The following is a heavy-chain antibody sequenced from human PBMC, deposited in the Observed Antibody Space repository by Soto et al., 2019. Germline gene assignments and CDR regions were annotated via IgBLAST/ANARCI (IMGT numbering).Heavy chain of an antibody. CDR2: VFYTGFT. CDR3: ATSQKGYNWNYFDH. CDR1: GGSMRGSYYY. Sequence: SETLTLNCTGSGGSMRGSYYYWGWLRQSPGKGPEWIGSVFYTGFTSYNPSLESRVSVSVDTSKNQFSLKVSGVSAADTAVYYCATSQKGYNWNYFDHWGQGVLVPVSS. J-gene: IGHJ4*02. V-gene: IGHV4-39*01. D-gene: IGHD1-20*01.